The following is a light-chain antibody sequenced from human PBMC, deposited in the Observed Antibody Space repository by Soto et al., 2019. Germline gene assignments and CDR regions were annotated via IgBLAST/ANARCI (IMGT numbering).Light chain of an antibody. J-gene: IGKJ1*01. V-gene: IGKV1-5*03. Sequence: DSQMPQSPATLPASVGDRVNSNCRASQSISNWLAWYQQKPGKAPKLLVYKASTLKGGVPSRFSGSRSGTEFTLTISSLQPDDFATYYCQQYNSYSWTFGQGAKVDIK. CDR2: KAS. CDR3: QQYNSYSWT. CDR1: QSISNW.